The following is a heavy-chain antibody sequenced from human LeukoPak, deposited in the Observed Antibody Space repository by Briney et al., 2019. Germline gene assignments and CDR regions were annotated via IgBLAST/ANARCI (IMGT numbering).Heavy chain of an antibody. D-gene: IGHD6-6*01. Sequence: ASVKVSCKASGYTFTGYYMHWVRQAPGQGLEWMGLINPNSGGTNYAQKFQGRVTMTRDTSISTAYMELSRLRSDDTAVYYCARDGIAAPLGDYWGQGTLVTVSS. CDR2: INPNSGGT. CDR1: GYTFTGYY. V-gene: IGHV1-2*02. J-gene: IGHJ4*02. CDR3: ARDGIAAPLGDY.